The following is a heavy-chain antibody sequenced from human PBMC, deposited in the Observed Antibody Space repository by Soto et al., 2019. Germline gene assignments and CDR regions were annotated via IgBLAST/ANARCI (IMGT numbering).Heavy chain of an antibody. CDR2: ISSTGNTI. CDR3: ARAGYFDY. Sequence: EVQVVESGGGLVQPGGSLRLSCAASGFTFSTYSMNWVRQAPGKGLEWVSYISSTGNTIYYPDSVKGRFTISRDTAKKSLYLQMTILGAEDTAVDYCARAGYFDYWGQGTLVTVSS. V-gene: IGHV3-48*01. J-gene: IGHJ4*02. CDR1: GFTFSTYS. D-gene: IGHD2-8*02.